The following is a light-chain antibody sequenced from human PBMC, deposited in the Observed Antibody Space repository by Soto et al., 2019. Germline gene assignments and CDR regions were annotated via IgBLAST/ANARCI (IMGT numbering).Light chain of an antibody. CDR3: SSYTNNSIVV. CDR2: EII. CDR1: SSDIGNYNY. J-gene: IGLJ2*01. V-gene: IGLV2-14*01. Sequence: QSALTQPGSVSGSPGQSITISCTGTSSDIGNYNYVSWYQHHPGKAPKAMIYEIINRPSGVSNRFSGSKSGNTASLTISGLQAEDDAVYYCSSYTNNSIVVFGGGTKVTVL.